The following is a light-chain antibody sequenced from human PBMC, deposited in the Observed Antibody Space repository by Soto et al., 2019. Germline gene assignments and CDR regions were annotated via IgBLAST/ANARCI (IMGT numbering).Light chain of an antibody. CDR2: WAS. Sequence: DIVVTQSPDSLAVSLGERATINCKSSQSVLYSSNNKNYLAWYQQQPGQPPKLLIYWASTRESGVPDRFSGSRSGTDFTLTISSLQAEDVAVYYCQQYYSTPYTFGQGTKLEIK. CDR3: QQYYSTPYT. CDR1: QSVLYSSNNKNY. J-gene: IGKJ2*01. V-gene: IGKV4-1*01.